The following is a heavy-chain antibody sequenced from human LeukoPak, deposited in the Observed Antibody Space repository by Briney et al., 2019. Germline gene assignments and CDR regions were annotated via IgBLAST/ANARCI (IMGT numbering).Heavy chain of an antibody. CDR2: IYTSGST. CDR1: GGSISSYY. Sequence: KASETLSLTCTVSGGSISSYYWSWIRQPAGKGLEWIGRIYTSGSTNYNPSLKSRVTMSVDTSKSQFSLKLSSVTAADTAVYYCAREIYCSGGSCYPGLYYYYGMDVWGQGTTVTVSS. D-gene: IGHD2-15*01. V-gene: IGHV4-4*07. CDR3: AREIYCSGGSCYPGLYYYYGMDV. J-gene: IGHJ6*02.